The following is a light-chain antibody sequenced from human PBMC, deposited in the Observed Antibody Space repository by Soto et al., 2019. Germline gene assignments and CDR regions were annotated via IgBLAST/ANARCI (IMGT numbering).Light chain of an antibody. V-gene: IGKV3-11*01. CDR2: DAS. CDR3: QQRSKWPIT. Sequence: EIVLTQSPATLSLSPGDRASLACRASHSVSSRYLAWYQQTPGRAPRLLIYDASKRATGIPARFSGSGSGTGFTLTISSLEPEDFAVYYCQQRSKWPITFGQGTRLEIK. CDR1: HSVSSRY. J-gene: IGKJ5*01.